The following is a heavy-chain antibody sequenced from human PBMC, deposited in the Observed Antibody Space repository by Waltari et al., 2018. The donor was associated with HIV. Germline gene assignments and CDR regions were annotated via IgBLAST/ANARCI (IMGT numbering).Heavy chain of an antibody. CDR2: ISYDGNEK. J-gene: IGHJ4*02. CDR1: GFSFRNYA. V-gene: IGHV3-30*01. CDR3: ARGRGGPDY. Sequence: QVQLVHSGGGVVQPGRSLSHSCAACGFSFRNYAMHGVRQAPGKGLEWVAVISYDGNEKYYADSVKGRFTISRGNSRNTLFLQMNSLRAEDTAVYYCARGRGGPDYWGQGTLVTVSS. D-gene: IGHD3-10*01.